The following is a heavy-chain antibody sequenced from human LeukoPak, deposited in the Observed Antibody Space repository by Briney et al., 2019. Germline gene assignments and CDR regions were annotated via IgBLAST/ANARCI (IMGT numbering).Heavy chain of an antibody. J-gene: IGHJ4*02. CDR2: INPNSGGT. D-gene: IGHD4/OR15-4a*01. CDR1: GYTFTGYY. CDR3: AREVLVSPYYFDY. Sequence: ASVKVSCKASGYTFTGYYMHWVRQAPGQGLEWMGRINPNSGGTNYAQKFQGRVTMTRDTSISTAYMELSRLRADDTAVYYCAREVLVSPYYFDYCGQGTLVTVSS. V-gene: IGHV1-2*06.